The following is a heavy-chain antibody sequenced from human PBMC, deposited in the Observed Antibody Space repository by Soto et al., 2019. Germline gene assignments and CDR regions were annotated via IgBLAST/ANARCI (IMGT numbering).Heavy chain of an antibody. CDR1: GFTFTRYS. Sequence: GWSLRLACAASGFTFTRYSMNWVREAPGKGLEWVSSISSTTNYIYYADSMKGRFTVSRDNAKNSVYLEMNSLSAEDTAVYYCARESEDLTSNFDYWGQGTLVTVSS. CDR3: ARESEDLTSNFDY. J-gene: IGHJ4*02. CDR2: ISSTTNYI. V-gene: IGHV3-21*01.